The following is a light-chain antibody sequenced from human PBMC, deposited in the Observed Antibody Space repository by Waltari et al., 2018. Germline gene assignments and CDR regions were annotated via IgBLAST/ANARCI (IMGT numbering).Light chain of an antibody. Sequence: SFELIQPPSESVSPGQTASVSCSGEKLGDKYVYWYQQKPGQSPMLVMFQDNKWPSGIPERFSGSNSGNTAPLTISETQAIDEADYYCQAWDSNVAVFGRGTKVTVL. CDR1: KLGDKY. CDR2: QDN. J-gene: IGLJ3*02. CDR3: QAWDSNVAV. V-gene: IGLV3-1*01.